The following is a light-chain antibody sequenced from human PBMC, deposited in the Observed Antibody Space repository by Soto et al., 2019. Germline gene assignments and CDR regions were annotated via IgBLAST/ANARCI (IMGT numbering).Light chain of an antibody. CDR2: DAS. J-gene: IGKJ4*01. Sequence: FTPSPRTLSLSPGERATLSWMASRSVDNDLAWYQQKPGQPPWLLIYDASTRATGIPARFSGSQSGTEFTLTISSLLSEDFAVYSCQQSNNRPLTSGGGTKVDIK. V-gene: IGKV3D-15*01. CDR3: QQSNNRPLT. CDR1: RSVDND.